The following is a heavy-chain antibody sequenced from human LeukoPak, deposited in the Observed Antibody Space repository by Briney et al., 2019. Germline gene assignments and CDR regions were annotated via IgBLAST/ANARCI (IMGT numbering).Heavy chain of an antibody. CDR3: AREPWEMYGSGSYYNGDAFDI. CDR2: IYTSGST. Sequence: SETLSLTCTVSGGSVSSGSYYWSWIRQPAGKGLEWIGRIYTSGSTNYNPSLKSRVTISVDTSKNQFSLKLSPVTAADTAVYYCAREPWEMYGSGSYYNGDAFDIWGQGTMVTVSS. D-gene: IGHD3-10*01. V-gene: IGHV4-61*02. CDR1: GGSVSSGSYY. J-gene: IGHJ3*02.